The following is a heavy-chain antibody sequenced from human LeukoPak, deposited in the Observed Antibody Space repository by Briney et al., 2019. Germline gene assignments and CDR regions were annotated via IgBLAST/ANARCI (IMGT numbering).Heavy chain of an antibody. CDR1: GFSFNNVW. CDR3: TSLGATGFYAFDY. V-gene: IGHV3-15*01. D-gene: IGHD2/OR15-2a*01. J-gene: IGHJ4*02. Sequence: GGSLRLSCAASGFSFNNVWMSWVRQAPGKGLEWVGHIKSKPDGGTTECAAPVKGRFTISRDDSENTLYLQMNSLRTEDTAVYYCTSLGATGFYAFDYWGQGTLVTVSS. CDR2: IKSKPDGGTT.